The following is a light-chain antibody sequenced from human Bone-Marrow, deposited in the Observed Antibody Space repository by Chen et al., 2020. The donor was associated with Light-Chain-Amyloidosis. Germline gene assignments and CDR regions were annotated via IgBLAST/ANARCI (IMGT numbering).Light chain of an antibody. CDR1: DLPTKY. Sequence: SYELTQPPSVSVSPGQTARITCSGDDLPTKYAYWYQQKPGQAPVLVIHRDTERPSGISERFSGSSSGTTATLTISGVQAEDEAYYHCQSADSSGTYAVIFGGGTKLTVL. CDR3: QSADSSGTYAVI. J-gene: IGLJ2*01. CDR2: RDT. V-gene: IGLV3-25*03.